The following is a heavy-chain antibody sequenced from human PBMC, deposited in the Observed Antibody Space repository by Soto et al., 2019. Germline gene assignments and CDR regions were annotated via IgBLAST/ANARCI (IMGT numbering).Heavy chain of an antibody. CDR2: TIPLFGTP. CDR3: ARDAVGYGPPTY. CDR1: GGTFSSYA. V-gene: IGHV1-69*06. J-gene: IGHJ4*02. Sequence: QVQLVQSGAEVKKPGSSVKVSCKASGGTFSSYAITWVRQAPGQGLEWMGGTIPLFGTPTYAQKFQGRVTITADKSTNTVYVELSSLRSEDSAVYYCARDAVGYGPPTYWGQGTLVPVSS. D-gene: IGHD5-18*01.